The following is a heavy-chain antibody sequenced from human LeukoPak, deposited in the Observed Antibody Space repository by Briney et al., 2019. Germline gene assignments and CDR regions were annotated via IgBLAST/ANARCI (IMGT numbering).Heavy chain of an antibody. V-gene: IGHV4-59*12. CDR2: IYYSGST. J-gene: IGHJ4*02. CDR3: ARERGGQCLDY. CDR1: GGSISSYY. Sequence: SETLSLTCTVSGGSISSYYWSWIRRPPGKGLEWIGYIYYSGSTYYNPSLKSRVTISVDTSKNQFSLKLSSVTAADTAVYYCARERGGQCLDYWGQGTLVTVSS. D-gene: IGHD2-15*01.